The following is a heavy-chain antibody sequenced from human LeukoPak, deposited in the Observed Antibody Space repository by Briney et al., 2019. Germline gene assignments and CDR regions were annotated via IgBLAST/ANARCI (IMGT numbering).Heavy chain of an antibody. D-gene: IGHD5-18*01. CDR2: ISGSGGKT. J-gene: IGHJ4*02. CDR3: AKMSASTSMVTGGLDY. CDR1: GFPFGSYA. V-gene: IGHV3-23*01. Sequence: GGSLRLSCAASGFPFGSYAMTWVRQAPGKGLEWVSGISGSGGKTYNADSLKGRFTISRDNSKNTLYLQMNSLRAEGTAVYYCAKMSASTSMVTGGLDYWGQGTLVTVSS.